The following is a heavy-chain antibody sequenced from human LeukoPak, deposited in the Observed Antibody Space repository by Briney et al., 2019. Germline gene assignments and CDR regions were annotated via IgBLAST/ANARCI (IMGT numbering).Heavy chain of an antibody. V-gene: IGHV1-46*01. Sequence: GASVEVSCKASGYTFTSYYMHWVRQAPGQGLEWMGIINPSGGSTSYAQKFQGRVTMTRDTSMSTVYMELSSLRSEDTAVYYCARGTLVVVAATQNWFDPWGQGTLVTVSS. CDR1: GYTFTSYY. CDR3: ARGTLVVVAATQNWFDP. D-gene: IGHD2-15*01. CDR2: INPSGGST. J-gene: IGHJ5*02.